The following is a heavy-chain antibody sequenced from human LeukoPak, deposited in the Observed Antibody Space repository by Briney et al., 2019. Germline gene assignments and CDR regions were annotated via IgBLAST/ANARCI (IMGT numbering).Heavy chain of an antibody. D-gene: IGHD5-24*01. Sequence: ASVKVSCKASGYRFTSYGISWVRQAPGQGLEWMGWITPSGGTNYPQKFQGRVAITWDTSITTAYMDLSRLTSDDTAVYYCARDRYGDGFAHLDYWGQGALVTVSS. V-gene: IGHV1-2*02. CDR2: ITPSGGT. CDR3: ARDRYGDGFAHLDY. CDR1: GYRFTSYG. J-gene: IGHJ4*02.